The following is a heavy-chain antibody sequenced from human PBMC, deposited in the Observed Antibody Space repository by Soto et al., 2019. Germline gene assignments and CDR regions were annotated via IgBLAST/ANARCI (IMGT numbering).Heavy chain of an antibody. V-gene: IGHV4-34*01. CDR1: GGSFSGYY. J-gene: IGHJ4*02. CDR2: INHSGST. CDR3: ARGRRAAAAYVDY. D-gene: IGHD6-13*01. Sequence: SETLSLTCAVYGGSFSGYYWSWIRQPPGKGLEWIGEINHSGSTNYNPSLKSRVTISVDTSKNQFSLKLSSVTAADTAVYYCARGRRAAAAYVDYWGKGTLVTVSS.